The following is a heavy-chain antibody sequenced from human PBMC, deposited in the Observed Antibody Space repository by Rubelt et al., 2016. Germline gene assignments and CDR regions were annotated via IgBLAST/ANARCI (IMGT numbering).Heavy chain of an antibody. CDR2: IKQDGSGK. Sequence: WMSWVRQAPGKGLEWVASIKQDGSGKYYVDSLKGRFTISRDNAKNSLYLQMNSLRAEDTAVYYCARGPWDLWGQGTLVTVSS. V-gene: IGHV3-7*02. CDR3: ARGPWDL. J-gene: IGHJ5*02. CDR1: W.